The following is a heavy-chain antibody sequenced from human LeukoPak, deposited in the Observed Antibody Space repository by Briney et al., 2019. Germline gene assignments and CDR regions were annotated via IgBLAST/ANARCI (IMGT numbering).Heavy chain of an antibody. J-gene: IGHJ4*02. V-gene: IGHV4-59*08. Sequence: KPSETLSLTCTVSGGPIRSYYWSWIRQPPGKGLEWIGYIFYSGTANYNPSLKSRVTISIDTSKNQFSLNLTSVTAADTAVYYCARLGSYFDYWGQGTLVTVSS. CDR3: ARLGSYFDY. CDR2: IFYSGTA. CDR1: GGPIRSYY.